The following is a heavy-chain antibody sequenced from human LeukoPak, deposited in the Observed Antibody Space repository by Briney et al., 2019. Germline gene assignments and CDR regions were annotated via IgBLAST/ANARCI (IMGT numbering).Heavy chain of an antibody. CDR3: ARMGYDTFYGMDV. D-gene: IGHD3-22*01. V-gene: IGHV4-59*01. CDR2: IYYSGST. CDR1: GGSITNYY. Sequence: SETLSLTCAVSGGSITNYYWNWIRQPPGKGLEWIGYIYYSGSTNYNPSLTSRVTISVDTSKNQFSLKLSSVTAADTAVYYCARMGYDTFYGMDVWGQGTTVTVSS. J-gene: IGHJ6*02.